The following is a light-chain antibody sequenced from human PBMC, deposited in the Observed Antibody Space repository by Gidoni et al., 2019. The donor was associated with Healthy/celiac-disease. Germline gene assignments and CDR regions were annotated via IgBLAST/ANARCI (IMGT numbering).Light chain of an antibody. J-gene: IGKJ3*01. V-gene: IGKV1-39*01. Sequence: DIQMTQSSSSLSASVGDRVTITCRASQSISSYLNWYQQKPGKAPKLLIYAASRLQSGVPLRVSGSGSGTDFTLTISRLQHEDFATYYCQQSYSTQVTFGPGTKVEIK. CDR3: QQSYSTQVT. CDR2: AAS. CDR1: QSISSY.